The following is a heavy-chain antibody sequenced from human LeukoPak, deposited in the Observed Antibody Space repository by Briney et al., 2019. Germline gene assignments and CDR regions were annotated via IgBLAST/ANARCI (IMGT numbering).Heavy chain of an antibody. V-gene: IGHV3-30*02. J-gene: IGHJ4*02. CDR1: GFTFSSYG. D-gene: IGHD5-18*01. CDR3: AKERDTAMVTIDY. Sequence: GGSLRLSCAASGFTFSSYGMHWVRQAPGKGLEWVAFIRYDGSNKYYADSVKGRFTISRDNSKNTLYLQMNSLRAEDTAVYYCAKERDTAMVTIDYWGQGTLVTVAS. CDR2: IRYDGSNK.